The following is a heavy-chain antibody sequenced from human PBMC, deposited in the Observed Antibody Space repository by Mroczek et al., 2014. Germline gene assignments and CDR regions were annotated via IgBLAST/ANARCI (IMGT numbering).Heavy chain of an antibody. Sequence: QVQLAGSGPGLVKPSQTLSLTCTVSGGSISSGDYYWSWIRQPPGKGLEWIGYIIYNGEHLLQPSLKSRVTISVDTSKNQXSLKLSSVTAADTAVYYCAXGNPMRGYDAFDIWGQGTMVTVSS. V-gene: IGHV4-30-4*01. CDR2: IIYNGEH. CDR1: GGSISSGDYY. CDR3: AXGNPMRGYDAFDI. D-gene: IGHD4-23*01. J-gene: IGHJ3*02.